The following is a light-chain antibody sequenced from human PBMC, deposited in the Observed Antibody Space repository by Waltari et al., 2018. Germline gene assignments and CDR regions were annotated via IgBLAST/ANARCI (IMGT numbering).Light chain of an antibody. CDR1: SSDVGGSNF. CDR2: QLS. Sequence: QSALTQPPSASGSPGQSVTIARTGTSSDVGGSNFFSWYQQYPGKAPKLIIYQLSKRPSGVPDRFSGSKSGNTASLTVSGLQPEDEAEYFCSSYAATHNLVFGGGTKLTV. J-gene: IGLJ3*02. CDR3: SSYAATHNLV. V-gene: IGLV2-8*01.